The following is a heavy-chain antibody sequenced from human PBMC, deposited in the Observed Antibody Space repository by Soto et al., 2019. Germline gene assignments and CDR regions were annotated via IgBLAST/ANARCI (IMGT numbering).Heavy chain of an antibody. CDR2: IIPVLTVT. CDR3: ARRIYCGTDCYKTFYYGMDV. J-gene: IGHJ6*02. CDR1: GSTFSSYT. Sequence: QVQLVQSGAEVRKPGSSVKVSCMASGSTFSSYTVNWVRQAPGKGLEWIGRIIPVLTVTDYARRFQGRVTITADRSAKTAYMELTRLPSEDTAVYYCARRIYCGTDCYKTFYYGMDVWGQGTTVTVSS. V-gene: IGHV1-69*02. D-gene: IGHD2-21*02.